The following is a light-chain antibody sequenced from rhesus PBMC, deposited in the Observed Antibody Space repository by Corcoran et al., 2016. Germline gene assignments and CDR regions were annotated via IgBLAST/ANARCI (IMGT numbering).Light chain of an antibody. CDR1: QGISSY. CDR3: QQRNSYPLT. V-gene: IGKV1-38*01. J-gene: IGKJ4*01. CDR2: DAS. Sequence: DIQLTQSPSSLSASVGDRVTITCRASQGISSYLAWYQQKPGKAPKLLIYDASNLQSGVPSRFSGSGSGTDFTLPISSLQPEDFAVYYCQQRNSYPLTFGGGTKVEIK.